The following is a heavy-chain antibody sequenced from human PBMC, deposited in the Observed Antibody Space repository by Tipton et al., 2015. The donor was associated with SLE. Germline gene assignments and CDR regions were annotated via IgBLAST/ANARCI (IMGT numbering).Heavy chain of an antibody. J-gene: IGHJ1*01. CDR1: GGSISSYY. CDR3: ARSPGIARAEYFHH. Sequence: LRLSCTVSGGSISSYYWSWIRQPPGKGLEWIGYIYYSGSTIYNPSLKSRVTISVDTSRSQFSLRMSSVTAADTAVYYCARSPGIARAEYFHHWGQGTLVTVSS. D-gene: IGHD1-14*01. CDR2: IYYSGST. V-gene: IGHV4-59*12.